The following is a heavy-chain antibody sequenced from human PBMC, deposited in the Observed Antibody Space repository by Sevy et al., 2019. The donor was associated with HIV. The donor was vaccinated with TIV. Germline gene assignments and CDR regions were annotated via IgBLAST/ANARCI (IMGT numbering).Heavy chain of an antibody. CDR1: GYTLTELS. V-gene: IGHV1-24*01. CDR2: FDPEDGET. CDR3: ATEAITMVRGVIITSPSDY. J-gene: IGHJ4*02. Sequence: ASVKVSCKDSGYTLTELSMHWVRQAPGKGLEWMGGFDPEDGETIYAQKFQGRVTMTEDTSTDTAYMELRSLRSEDTAVYYCATEAITMVRGVIITSPSDYWGQGTLVTVSS. D-gene: IGHD3-10*01.